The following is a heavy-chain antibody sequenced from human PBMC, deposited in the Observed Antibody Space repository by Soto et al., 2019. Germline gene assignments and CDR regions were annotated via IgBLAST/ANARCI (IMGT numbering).Heavy chain of an antibody. CDR3: ARSYYDSSGYTYDAFDI. CDR2: ISSSGSTI. J-gene: IGHJ3*02. Sequence: EVQLVESGGGLVQPGGSLRLSCAASGFTFSSYEMNWVRQAPGKGLEWVSYISSSGSTIYYADSVKGRFTISRDNAKNSLYLQMNSLRAEDTAVYYCARSYYDSSGYTYDAFDIWGQGTMVTVSS. D-gene: IGHD3-22*01. V-gene: IGHV3-48*03. CDR1: GFTFSSYE.